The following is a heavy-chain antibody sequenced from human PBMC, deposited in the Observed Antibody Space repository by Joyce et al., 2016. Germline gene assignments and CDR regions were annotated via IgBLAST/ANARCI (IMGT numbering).Heavy chain of an antibody. CDR2: IDWDDDE. CDR1: GFSLTTGGMC. Sequence: QVTLRESGPALVKPTETLTLTCTFSGFSLTTGGMCVSWVRQPPGKALEWLARIDWDDDEYYNTNLRTRVTISSDTSKNEVVLTMTNMDPADTATYYWARLRNVEPRCYSGTDVWGQGTTVTVSS. V-gene: IGHV2-70*15. CDR3: ARLRNVEPRCYSGTDV. D-gene: IGHD1-1*01. J-gene: IGHJ6*02.